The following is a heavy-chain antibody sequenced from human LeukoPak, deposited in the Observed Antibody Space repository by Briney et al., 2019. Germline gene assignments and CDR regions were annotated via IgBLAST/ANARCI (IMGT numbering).Heavy chain of an antibody. CDR2: IYPTGHT. J-gene: IGHJ4*02. CDR3: ARITDPDYRSGWSGADY. CDR1: GGSLGNYY. D-gene: IGHD6-19*01. V-gene: IGHV4-4*07. Sequence: PSETLSLTCKVSGGSLGNYYWSWIRQPAGKGLEWIGRIYPTGHTHYNPSLKSRVTMSIDTSKNQFSLKMTSMTAADTAVYYCARITDPDYRSGWSGADYWGRGTRSPSPQ.